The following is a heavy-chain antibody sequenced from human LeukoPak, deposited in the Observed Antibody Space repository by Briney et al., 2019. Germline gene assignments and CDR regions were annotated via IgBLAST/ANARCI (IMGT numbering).Heavy chain of an antibody. J-gene: IGHJ6*02. CDR3: ARELIAVAGSSGPPIYYYGMDV. D-gene: IGHD6-19*01. V-gene: IGHV3-30-3*01. Sequence: GGSLRLSCAASGFIFSDYAMHWVRQAPGKGLEWVAVISYDGSNKYYADSVKGRFTISRDNSKNTLYLQMNSLRAEDTAVYYCARELIAVAGSSGPPIYYYGMDVWGQGTTVTVSS. CDR2: ISYDGSNK. CDR1: GFIFSDYA.